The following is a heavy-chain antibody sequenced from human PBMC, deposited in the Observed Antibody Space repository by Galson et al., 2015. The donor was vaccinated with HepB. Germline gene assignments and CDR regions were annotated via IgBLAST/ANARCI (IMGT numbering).Heavy chain of an antibody. V-gene: IGHV3-30*04. CDR3: ASPFYNYIWGSYRVLRGHYGMDV. J-gene: IGHJ6*02. CDR2: ISYDGSNK. D-gene: IGHD3-16*02. CDR1: GFTFSTYI. Sequence: SLRLSCAASGFTFSTYIMHWVRQAPGKGLEWVAVISYDGSNKYYADSVKGRFTISRNNSNNTLYLQMNSLRAEDTAAYYCASPFYNYIWGSYRVLRGHYGMDVWGQGTAVTVSS.